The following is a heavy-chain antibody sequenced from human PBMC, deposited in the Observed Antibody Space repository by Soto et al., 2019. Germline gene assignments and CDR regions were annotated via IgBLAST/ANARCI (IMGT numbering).Heavy chain of an antibody. D-gene: IGHD1-26*01. J-gene: IGHJ4*02. V-gene: IGHV3-30*18. CDR3: AKGSGSQSAHFDY. CDR1: GFTFSSYG. CDR2: ISYDGSNK. Sequence: QVQLEESGGGVVQPGRSLRLSCAASGFTFSSYGMHRVRQAPGKGLEWVAVISYDGSNKDYADSVKGRFTISRDNSKNTLYLQMNSLRAEDTAMYYCAKGSGSQSAHFDYWGQGTLVTVSS.